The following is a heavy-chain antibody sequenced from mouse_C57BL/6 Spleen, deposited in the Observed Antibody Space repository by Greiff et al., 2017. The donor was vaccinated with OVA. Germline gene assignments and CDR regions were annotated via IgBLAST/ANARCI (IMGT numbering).Heavy chain of an antibody. D-gene: IGHD2-4*01. J-gene: IGHJ4*01. V-gene: IGHV1-69*01. Sequence: QVQLQQPGAELVMPGASVKLSCKASGYTFTSYWMHWVKQRPGQGLEWIGEIDPSDSYTNYNQKFKGKSTLTVDKSSSTAYMQLSSLTSEDSAVYYCARSSDYEGMDDWGQGTSVTVSS. CDR1: GYTFTSYW. CDR3: ARSSDYEGMDD. CDR2: IDPSDSYT.